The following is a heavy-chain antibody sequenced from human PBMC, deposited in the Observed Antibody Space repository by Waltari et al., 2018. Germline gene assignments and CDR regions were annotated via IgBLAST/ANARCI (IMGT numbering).Heavy chain of an antibody. CDR1: GGSISSRSYY. Sequence: QLQLQESGPGLVKPSETLSLTCTVSGGSISSRSYYRGRIRQPPGKGLEWIGSIYYSGGTYYNPSLKSRVTISVDTSKNQFSLKLSSVTAADTAVYYCARRDDFWSGYYDPNYWGQGTLVTVSS. CDR2: IYYSGGT. D-gene: IGHD3-3*01. J-gene: IGHJ4*02. V-gene: IGHV4-39*01. CDR3: ARRDDFWSGYYDPNY.